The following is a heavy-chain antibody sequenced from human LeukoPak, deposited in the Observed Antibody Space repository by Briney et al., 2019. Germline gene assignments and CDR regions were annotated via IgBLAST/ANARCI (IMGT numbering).Heavy chain of an antibody. CDR3: ARSPEYSSSSDAFDI. J-gene: IGHJ3*02. V-gene: IGHV4-59*11. D-gene: IGHD6-6*01. Sequence: SETLSLTCTVSGGSITGHYWSWIRQPPGKGLEWIGYIYYSGSTNYNPSLKSRVTISVDTSKNQFSLKLSSVTAADTAVYYCARSPEYSSSSDAFDIWGQGTMVTVSS. CDR2: IYYSGST. CDR1: GGSITGHY.